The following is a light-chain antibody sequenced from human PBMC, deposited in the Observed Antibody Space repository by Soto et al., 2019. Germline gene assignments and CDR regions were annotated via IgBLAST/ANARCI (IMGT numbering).Light chain of an antibody. Sequence: QSVLTQPPSVSGAPGQRVSISCTGSTSNIGAPYDVHWYQHLPGTAPKLLIYRNNQRPSGVPDRFSDSKSGTSASLAISGLRSEDEADYYCAAWDDSLSAYVFGTGTKLTVL. J-gene: IGLJ1*01. V-gene: IGLV1-47*01. CDR3: AAWDDSLSAYV. CDR2: RNN. CDR1: TSNIGAPYD.